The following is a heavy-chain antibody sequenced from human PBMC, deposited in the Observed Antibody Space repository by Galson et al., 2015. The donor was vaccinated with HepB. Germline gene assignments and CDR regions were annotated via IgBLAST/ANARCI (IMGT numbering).Heavy chain of an antibody. Sequence: SLRLSCAASGFIFSSYWMSWVRQAPGKGLEWVANIKQDGSEKYYVDSVKGRFTISRDNAKNSLYLQMNSLRAEDTAVYYCARVGCSSTSCYNGRAFDYWGQGTLVTVS. CDR1: GFIFSSYW. CDR2: IKQDGSEK. CDR3: ARVGCSSTSCYNGRAFDY. J-gene: IGHJ4*02. D-gene: IGHD2-2*02. V-gene: IGHV3-7*04.